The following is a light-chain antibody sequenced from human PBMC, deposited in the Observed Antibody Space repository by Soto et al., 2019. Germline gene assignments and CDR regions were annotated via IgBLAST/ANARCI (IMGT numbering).Light chain of an antibody. CDR1: QSVSSNY. CDR2: GAS. J-gene: IGKJ1*01. V-gene: IGKV3-20*01. CDR3: QQYGSSRT. Sequence: EIVLTQSPGTLSLSPGERATLSCRASQSVSSNYLAWYQQKPGQAPRLLIYGASSRATGIPDRSSGSGSGTDFTLTISRLEPEDFAVYFCQQYGSSRTFGQGTKVEIK.